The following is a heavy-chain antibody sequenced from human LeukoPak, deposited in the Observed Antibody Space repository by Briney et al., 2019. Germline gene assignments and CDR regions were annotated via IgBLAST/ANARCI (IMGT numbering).Heavy chain of an antibody. Sequence: PGGSLRLSCAASGFTFSSYEMNWVRQAPGKGLEWVSYISSSGSTIYYADSVKGRFTISRDNAKNSLYLQMNSLRVEDTAVYYCAREAVTTSLFDYWGQGTLVTVSS. CDR1: GFTFSSYE. V-gene: IGHV3-48*03. J-gene: IGHJ4*02. CDR3: AREAVTTSLFDY. CDR2: ISSSGSTI. D-gene: IGHD4-17*01.